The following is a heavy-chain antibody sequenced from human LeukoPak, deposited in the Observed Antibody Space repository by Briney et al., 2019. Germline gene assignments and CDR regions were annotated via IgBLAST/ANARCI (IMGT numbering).Heavy chain of an antibody. CDR3: ARSLFEGAAVYYYGMDV. CDR2: IYYSGST. CDR1: GGSISSYY. V-gene: IGHV4-59*01. Sequence: KPSETLSLTCTVSGGSISSYYWSWIRQPPGKGLEWIGYIYYSGSTNYNPSLKSRVTISVDTSKNQFSLKLSSVTAADTAVYYCARSLFEGAAVYYYGMDVWGQGTTVTVSS. J-gene: IGHJ6*02. D-gene: IGHD3-16*01.